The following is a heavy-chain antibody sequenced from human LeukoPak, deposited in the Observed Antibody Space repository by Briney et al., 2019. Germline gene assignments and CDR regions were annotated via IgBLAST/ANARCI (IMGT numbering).Heavy chain of an antibody. D-gene: IGHD6-13*01. J-gene: IGHJ5*01. CDR2: INPNSDGT. CDR1: GYTFTGYY. V-gene: IGHV1-2*02. CDR3: ARGAYSAGWLGF. Sequence: ASVKVSCKASGYTFTGYYIHWVRQAPGQGLEWMGWINPNSDGTNYPRKFQGRVTMTGDTSMSTAYMELSRLRSDDTAVYYCARGAYSAGWLGFWGQGTLVTVSS.